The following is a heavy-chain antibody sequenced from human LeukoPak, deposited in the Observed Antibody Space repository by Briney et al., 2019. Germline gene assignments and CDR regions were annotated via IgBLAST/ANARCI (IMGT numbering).Heavy chain of an antibody. J-gene: IGHJ4*02. Sequence: SETLSLTCTVSGYSISSGYYWGWIRQPPGKGLEWIGSIYHSGSTYYNPSLKSRVTISVDTSKNQFSLKLSSVTAADTAVYYCARGSRIAVAGWGQGTLVTVSS. CDR3: ARGSRIAVAG. D-gene: IGHD6-19*01. CDR1: GYSISSGYY. V-gene: IGHV4-38-2*02. CDR2: IYHSGST.